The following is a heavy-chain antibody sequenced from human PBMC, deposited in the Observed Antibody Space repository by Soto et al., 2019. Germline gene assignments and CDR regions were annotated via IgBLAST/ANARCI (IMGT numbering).Heavy chain of an antibody. V-gene: IGHV3-49*04. J-gene: IGHJ6*02. Sequence: GSLRLSSTASGFNFGDYAMGWVRRALVKVLECVGLIKTKAYGGTTEYAASVKGRVTISRDDSKSIAYLEMRSLKAEDTAVFYCSTVSGYSYGYSYGMDVWSQGTTVNASS. CDR1: GFNFGDYA. CDR3: STVSGYSYGYSYGMDV. CDR2: IKTKAYGGTT. D-gene: IGHD5-18*01.